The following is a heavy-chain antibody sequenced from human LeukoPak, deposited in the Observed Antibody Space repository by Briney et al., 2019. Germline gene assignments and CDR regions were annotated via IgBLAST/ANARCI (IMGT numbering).Heavy chain of an antibody. V-gene: IGHV3-74*01. J-gene: IGHJ4*02. CDR3: ARGGSGNFYQRFDY. D-gene: IGHD3-10*01. Sequence: PGGSLRLSCAASGFIFSRNWMHWVRQAPGKGLVWVSRIDSDGSSTTYADSVKGRFIISRDNAKNTLYLQMNSLRAEDTAVYYCARGGSGNFYQRFDYWGQGTLVTVSS. CDR2: IDSDGSST. CDR1: GFIFSRNW.